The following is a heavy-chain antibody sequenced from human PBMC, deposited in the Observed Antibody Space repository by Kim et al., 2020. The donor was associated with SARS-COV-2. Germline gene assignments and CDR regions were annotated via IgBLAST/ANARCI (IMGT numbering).Heavy chain of an antibody. Sequence: GGSLRLSCTASGFTFSNYALNWVRQAPGKGLEWLSAISDSGRSTFYRNSVKGRFTISRVNSTNTLYMHLHSLRAEDTAIYYCARAMWFGQSYFDSWGQGSLVTVSS. J-gene: IGHJ4*02. D-gene: IGHD3-10*01. CDR1: GFTFSNYA. V-gene: IGHV3-23*01. CDR2: ISDSGRST. CDR3: ARAMWFGQSYFDS.